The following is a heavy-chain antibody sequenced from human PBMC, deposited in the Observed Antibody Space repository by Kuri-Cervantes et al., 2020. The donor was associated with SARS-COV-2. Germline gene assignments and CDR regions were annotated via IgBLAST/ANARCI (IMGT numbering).Heavy chain of an antibody. J-gene: IGHJ5*02. D-gene: IGHD4/OR15-4a*01. CDR3: ARDPNANHNNWFDP. V-gene: IGHV4-59*11. Sequence: SETLSLTCTVSGGSISSHYWSWIRQPPGKGLEWIGYIYYSGSTNYNPSLKSRVTISVDTSKNQFSLNLSSVTAADTAVYYCARDPNANHNNWFDPWGQGTLVTVSS. CDR2: IYYSGST. CDR1: GGSISSHY.